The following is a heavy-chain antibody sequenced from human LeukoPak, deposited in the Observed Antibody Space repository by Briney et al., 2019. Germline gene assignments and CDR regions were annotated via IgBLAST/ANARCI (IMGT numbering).Heavy chain of an antibody. V-gene: IGHV3-23*01. J-gene: IGHJ4*02. D-gene: IGHD4-23*01. Sequence: GGSLRLSCAASGFTFSSYAMHWVRQAPGKGLEWVSAISGSGGSTYYADSVKGRFTISRDNSKNTLYLQMNSLRAEDTAVYYCAKVTTVAYYFDYWGQGTLVTVSS. CDR3: AKVTTVAYYFDY. CDR2: ISGSGGST. CDR1: GFTFSSYA.